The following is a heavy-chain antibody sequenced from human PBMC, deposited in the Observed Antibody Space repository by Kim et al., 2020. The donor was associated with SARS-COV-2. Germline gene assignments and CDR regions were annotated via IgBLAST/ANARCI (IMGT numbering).Heavy chain of an antibody. Sequence: GGSLRLSCEASGFTFSSYAMSWVRQAPGKGLEWVSVFSGSGGGTYYADSVKGRFTISRDNSKNTLYLQMSSLRAEDTAIYYCAKGYEIMTGYARPPPDGFDFWGQGTMVTVSS. D-gene: IGHD3-9*01. V-gene: IGHV3-23*01. CDR2: FSGSGGGT. CDR3: AKGYEIMTGYARPPPDGFDF. CDR1: GFTFSSYA. J-gene: IGHJ3*01.